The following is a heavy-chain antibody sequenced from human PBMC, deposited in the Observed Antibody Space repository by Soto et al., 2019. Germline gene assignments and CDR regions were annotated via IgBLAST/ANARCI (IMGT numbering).Heavy chain of an antibody. CDR1: GYSFTSYW. Sequence: GESLKISCKASGYSFTSYWIGWVRQMPGKGLEWMGIIYPGYSDPRYSPSFQGQVTISADKSISTAYLQWSSLKASDTAMYYCARGYGSGNYFWDYWGQGTLVTVSS. CDR3: ARGYGSGNYFWDY. CDR2: IYPGYSDP. D-gene: IGHD3-10*01. V-gene: IGHV5-51*01. J-gene: IGHJ4*02.